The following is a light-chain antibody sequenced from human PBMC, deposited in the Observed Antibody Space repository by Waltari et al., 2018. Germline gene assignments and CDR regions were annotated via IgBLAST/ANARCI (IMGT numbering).Light chain of an antibody. J-gene: IGKJ1*01. Sequence: DIEMTQSPSNVSASVGDRVIITCRASQSVSKWVAWYQFKGGKAPKVLISAASTIESGVPSRFGGGGSGSDFALTIAGLQPEDSATYYYQQYKTFPRTFGPGTRVEIK. CDR2: AAS. CDR3: QQYKTFPRT. CDR1: QSVSKW. V-gene: IGKV1-5*03.